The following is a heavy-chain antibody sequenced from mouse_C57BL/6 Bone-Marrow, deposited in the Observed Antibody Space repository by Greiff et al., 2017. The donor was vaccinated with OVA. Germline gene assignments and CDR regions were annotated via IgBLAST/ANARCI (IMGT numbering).Heavy chain of an antibody. V-gene: IGHV5-6*01. Sequence: EVHLVESGGDLVKPGGSLKLSCAASGFTFSSYGMSWVRQTPDKRLEWVATISSGGSYTYYPDSVKGRFTISRDNAKNTLYLQMSSLKSEDTAMYYCARHVLPYAMDYWGQGTSVTVSS. D-gene: IGHD1-1*01. CDR1: GFTFSSYG. CDR2: ISSGGSYT. CDR3: ARHVLPYAMDY. J-gene: IGHJ4*01.